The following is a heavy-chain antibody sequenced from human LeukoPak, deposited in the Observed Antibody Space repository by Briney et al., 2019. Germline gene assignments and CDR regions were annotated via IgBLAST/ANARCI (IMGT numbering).Heavy chain of an antibody. CDR3: AKVGDIVEVPAATFDY. CDR2: ISGSGGST. D-gene: IGHD2-2*01. CDR1: GFTFSNYA. J-gene: IGHJ4*02. Sequence: GGSLRLSCAASGFTFSNYAMSWDRQAPGKGLEWVSAISGSGGSTYYADSVKGRFTISRDNSKNTLHLQMNSLRAEDTAVYYCAKVGDIVEVPAATFDYWGQGTLVTVSS. V-gene: IGHV3-23*01.